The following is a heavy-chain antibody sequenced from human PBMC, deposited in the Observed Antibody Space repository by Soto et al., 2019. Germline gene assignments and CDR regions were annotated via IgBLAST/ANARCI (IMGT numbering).Heavy chain of an antibody. D-gene: IGHD2-15*01. V-gene: IGHV3-23*01. Sequence: EVQLLESGGGLVQPGGSLRLSCAASGFTFSSYAMSWVRQAPGKGLEWVSGISDSGGCTYYADSVKGRFTISKDNSKSQLYLKMTGQSAEDARVYYCANGSSCTCYSKIHYWGQGTLVTVSS. CDR2: ISDSGGCT. CDR1: GFTFSSYA. J-gene: IGHJ4*02. CDR3: ANGSSCTCYSKIHY.